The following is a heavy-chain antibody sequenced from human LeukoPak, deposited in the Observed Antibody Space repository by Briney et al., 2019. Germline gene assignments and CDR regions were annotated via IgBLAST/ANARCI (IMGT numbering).Heavy chain of an antibody. Sequence: GGSLRLSCAASGFTFSSYWMSWVRQAPGKGLKWVANIKQDGSEKYYVDSVKGRFTISRDNAKNSLYLQMNSLRAEDTAVYYCARAIVGATTCYFDYWGQGTLVTVSS. CDR1: GFTFSSYW. V-gene: IGHV3-7*01. CDR2: IKQDGSEK. CDR3: ARAIVGATTCYFDY. J-gene: IGHJ4*02. D-gene: IGHD1-26*01.